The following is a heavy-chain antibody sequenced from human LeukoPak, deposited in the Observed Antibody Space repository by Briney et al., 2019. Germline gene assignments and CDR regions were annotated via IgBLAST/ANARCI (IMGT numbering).Heavy chain of an antibody. J-gene: IGHJ4*02. Sequence: GASVKVSCKASGGTFSSYAISWVRQAPGQGLEWMGGIIPIFGTANYAQKFQGRVTITADGSTSTAYMELSSLRSEDTAVYYCGIAAASEDFDYWGQGTLVTVSS. CDR2: IIPIFGTA. CDR1: GGTFSSYA. CDR3: GIAAASEDFDY. V-gene: IGHV1-69*13. D-gene: IGHD6-13*01.